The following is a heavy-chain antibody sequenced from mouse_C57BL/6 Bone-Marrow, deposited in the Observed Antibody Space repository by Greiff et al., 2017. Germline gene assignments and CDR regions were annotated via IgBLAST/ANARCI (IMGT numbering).Heavy chain of an antibody. CDR3: ARESWLGPYYYAMDY. J-gene: IGHJ4*01. Sequence: VQLQQPGAELVKPGASVKMSCKASGYTFTSYWITWVKQRPGQGLEWIGDIYPGSGSTNYNEKFKSKATRTVAKSSSTAYMQPSSLTSEDSAVYYCARESWLGPYYYAMDYWGQGTSVTVSS. D-gene: IGHD2-2*01. CDR2: IYPGSGST. CDR1: GYTFTSYW. V-gene: IGHV1-55*01.